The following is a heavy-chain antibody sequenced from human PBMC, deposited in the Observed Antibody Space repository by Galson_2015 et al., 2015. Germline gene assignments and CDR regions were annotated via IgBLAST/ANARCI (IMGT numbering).Heavy chain of an antibody. J-gene: IGHJ5*02. CDR2: ISAHNGNT. CDR1: GYTFTSYG. D-gene: IGHD2-21*02. CDR3: ARENIVVVTARPNRWFDP. V-gene: IGHV1-18*04. Sequence: SCKASGYTFTSYGISWVRQAPGQGLEWMGWISAHNGNTNYAQKLQGRVTMTTDTSTSTAYMELRSLRSDDTAVYYCARENIVVVTARPNRWFDPWGQGTLVTVSS.